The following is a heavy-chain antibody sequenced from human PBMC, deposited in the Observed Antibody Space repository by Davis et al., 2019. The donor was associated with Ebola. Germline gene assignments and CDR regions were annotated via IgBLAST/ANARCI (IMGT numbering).Heavy chain of an antibody. Sequence: PGGSLRLSCAASGFTFTGFWMNWVRQAPGKGLEWVSSISSSSSYIYYADSVKGRFTISRDNAKNSLYLQMNSLRDEDTAVYYCAREHLGYCISTSCYERDRGDYWGQGTLVTVSS. V-gene: IGHV3-21*01. J-gene: IGHJ4*02. CDR2: ISSSSSYI. CDR3: AREHLGYCISTSCYERDRGDY. CDR1: GFTFTGFW. D-gene: IGHD2-2*01.